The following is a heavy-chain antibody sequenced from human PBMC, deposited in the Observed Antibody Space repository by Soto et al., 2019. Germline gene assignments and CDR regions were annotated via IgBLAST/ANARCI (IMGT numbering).Heavy chain of an antibody. D-gene: IGHD2-21*02. V-gene: IGHV5-51*01. J-gene: IGHJ6*02. CDR1: GYSFTSYW. CDR2: IYPGGSDT. Sequence: GGSLKISCKGSGYSFTSYWIGWVRQMPGKGLEWMGIIYPGGSDTRYSPSFQGQVTISADKSISTAYLQWSSLKASDTAMYYCATTFLAYCGGDCYSPFYYGMDVWGQGTTVTVSS. CDR3: ATTFLAYCGGDCYSPFYYGMDV.